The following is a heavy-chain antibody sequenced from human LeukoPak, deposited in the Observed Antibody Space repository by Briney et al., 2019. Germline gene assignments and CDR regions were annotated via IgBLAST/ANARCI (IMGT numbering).Heavy chain of an antibody. D-gene: IGHD3-16*01. CDR3: VKDGGRPYSTTGYFFAY. CDR1: GFSFTNSA. Sequence: GGSLRLSCAASGFSFTNSAMHWVRQAPGKGPEWVAVISSDGNTKYYADSVKGRFTISRDNSDHTLYLQMNSLRTDDTAVYYCVKDGGRPYSTTGYFFAYWGQGTLVTVSS. J-gene: IGHJ4*02. V-gene: IGHV3-30*01. CDR2: ISSDGNTK.